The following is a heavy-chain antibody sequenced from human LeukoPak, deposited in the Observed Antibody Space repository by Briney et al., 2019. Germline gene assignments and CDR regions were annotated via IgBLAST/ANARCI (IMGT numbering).Heavy chain of an antibody. Sequence: GGSLRLSCTASGFPFSSYAMTWVRQAPGKWLEWVSAISGSGAGTYYADSVKGRFTISRDNSKNTLYLHLSSLRAEDTATYYCAKDHYGDSYYYGMDVWGQGTTVTVSS. CDR2: ISGSGAGT. D-gene: IGHD4-17*01. CDR3: AKDHYGDSYYYGMDV. J-gene: IGHJ6*02. V-gene: IGHV3-23*01. CDR1: GFPFSSYA.